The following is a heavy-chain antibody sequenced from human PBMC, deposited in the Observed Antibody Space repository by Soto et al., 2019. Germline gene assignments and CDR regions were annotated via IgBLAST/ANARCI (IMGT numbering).Heavy chain of an antibody. CDR3: ARGTGGATTGKFDY. V-gene: IGHV4-59*01. Sequence: SETLSLTCTVSGGSISSFYWSWIRQPPGKGLEWIGYIYYSGSTNYNPSLKSRVTISLDTSKNQFSLKLSSVTAADTAVYYCARGTGGATTGKFDYWGQGTLVTVSS. CDR1: GGSISSFY. J-gene: IGHJ4*02. D-gene: IGHD1-26*01. CDR2: IYYSGST.